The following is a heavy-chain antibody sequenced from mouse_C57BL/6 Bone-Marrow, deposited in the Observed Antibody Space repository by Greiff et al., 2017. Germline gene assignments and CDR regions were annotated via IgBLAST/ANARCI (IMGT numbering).Heavy chain of an antibody. D-gene: IGHD2-4*01. Sequence: EVNVVESGGGLVQPGGSLKLSCAASGFTFSDYYMYWVRQTPEKRLEWVAYISNGGGSTYYPDTVKGRFTISRDNAKNTLYLQMSRLKSEDTAMYYCARREYYEGFAYWGQGTLVTVSA. CDR2: ISNGGGST. V-gene: IGHV5-12*01. J-gene: IGHJ3*01. CDR1: GFTFSDYY. CDR3: ARREYYEGFAY.